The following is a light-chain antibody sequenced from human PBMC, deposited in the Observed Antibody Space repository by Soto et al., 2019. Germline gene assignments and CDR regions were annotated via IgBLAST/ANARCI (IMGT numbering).Light chain of an antibody. V-gene: IGKV1-12*01. J-gene: IGKJ5*01. CDR2: GAS. CDR1: QDIRTW. CDR3: QHAHGFPIT. Sequence: DIQMTQSPSSMSAAVGDRVTITCRASQDIRTWLAWYQQKPGKAPKILIYGASSLQSGVPSRFSGSGSGTYFTLTISSLQPEDFATYYCQHAHGFPITFGQATRLEIK.